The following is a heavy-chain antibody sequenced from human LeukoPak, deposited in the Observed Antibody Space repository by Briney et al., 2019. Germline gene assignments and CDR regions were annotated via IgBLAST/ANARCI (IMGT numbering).Heavy chain of an antibody. Sequence: SVKVSCKASGYTFTSYGISWVRQAPGQGLERMGWISAYNGNTNYAQKLQGRVTMTTDTSTSTAYMELRSLRSDDTAVYYCARFAPDRGWSDYWGQGTLVTVSS. J-gene: IGHJ4*02. V-gene: IGHV1-18*01. CDR2: ISAYNGNT. CDR1: GYTFTSYG. CDR3: ARFAPDRGWSDY. D-gene: IGHD6-19*01.